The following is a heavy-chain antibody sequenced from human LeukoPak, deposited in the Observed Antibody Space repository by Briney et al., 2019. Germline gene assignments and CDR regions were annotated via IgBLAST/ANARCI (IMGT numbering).Heavy chain of an antibody. V-gene: IGHV3-23*01. CDR1: GFTFSSYA. Sequence: GGSLRLSCAASGFTFSSYAMSWVRQAPGEGLEWVSAISGSGGSTYYADSVKGRFTISRDNSKNTLYLQMNSLRAEDTAVYYCAKELESITIFGVVTPIDYWGQGTLVTVSS. D-gene: IGHD3-3*01. CDR3: AKELESITIFGVVTPIDY. CDR2: ISGSGGST. J-gene: IGHJ4*02.